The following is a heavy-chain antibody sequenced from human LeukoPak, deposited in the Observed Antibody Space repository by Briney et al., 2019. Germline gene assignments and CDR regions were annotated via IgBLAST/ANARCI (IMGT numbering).Heavy chain of an antibody. CDR2: ISYDGSNK. CDR3: AKARYYSNTPFDY. J-gene: IGHJ4*02. V-gene: IGHV3-30*18. CDR1: GFTFSSYG. Sequence: GGSLRLSCAASGFTFSSYGMHWVRQAPGKGLEWVAVISYDGSNKYYADSVKGRFIISRDNSKNTLFLQMISLRAEDTAVYYCAKARYYSNTPFDYWGQGTLVTVSS. D-gene: IGHD4-11*01.